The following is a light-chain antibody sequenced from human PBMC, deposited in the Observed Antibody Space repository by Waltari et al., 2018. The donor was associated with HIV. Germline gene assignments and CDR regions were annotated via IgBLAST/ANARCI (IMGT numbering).Light chain of an antibody. V-gene: IGLV2-14*01. CDR2: EVS. Sequence: QSALTQPAPVSGPPGQPITIPCTGTSGDFGSFTYVSWYQHHPGKAPKFMIYEVSKRPSGVSNRFSGSKSGNTASLIISGLQAEDEGDYYCSSYTSSNTVVFGGGTKLTVL. CDR1: SGDFGSFTY. J-gene: IGLJ3*02. CDR3: SSYTSSNTVV.